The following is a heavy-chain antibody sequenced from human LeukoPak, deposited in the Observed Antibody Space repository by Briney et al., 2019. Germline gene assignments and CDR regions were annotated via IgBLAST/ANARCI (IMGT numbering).Heavy chain of an antibody. V-gene: IGHV3-66*01. CDR3: ARSSAYCGGDCYFDY. D-gene: IGHD2-21*02. CDR2: IYSGGST. CDR1: GFTVSSNY. Sequence: PGGSLRLSCAASGFTVSSNYMSWVRQAPGKGLEWVSVIYSGGSTYYADSEKGRFTISRDNSKNTLYLQMNSLRAEDTAVYYCARSSAYCGGDCYFDYWGQGTLVTVSS. J-gene: IGHJ4*02.